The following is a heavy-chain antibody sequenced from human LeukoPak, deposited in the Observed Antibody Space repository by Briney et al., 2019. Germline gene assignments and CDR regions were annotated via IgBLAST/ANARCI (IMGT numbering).Heavy chain of an antibody. D-gene: IGHD2-8*01. CDR1: GFNFNTYG. J-gene: IGHJ5*02. Sequence: GRSLRLSCAASGFNFNTYGMHWVRQTPGKGLEWVAVIWHDGSDEYYADSVKGRFTISRDNSKSLVYLQMDSLRDEGTAVYYCAGEVVRDVSGVDYTWLDPWGQGTLVFVS. CDR3: AGEVVRDVSGVDYTWLDP. V-gene: IGHV3-33*01. CDR2: IWHDGSDE.